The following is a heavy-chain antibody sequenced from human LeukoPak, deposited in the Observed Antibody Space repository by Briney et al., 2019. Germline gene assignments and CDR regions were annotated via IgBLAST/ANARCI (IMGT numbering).Heavy chain of an antibody. CDR3: ARDPSRGYNYGYGDY. V-gene: IGHV3-7*01. CDR1: GFTFSTYW. D-gene: IGHD5-18*01. CDR2: INQDRSEK. J-gene: IGHJ4*02. Sequence: QTGGSLRLSCAAAGFTFSTYWMSWLRQAPGKGLEWVAHINQDRSEKYYVDSVKGRFTIARDNAKNSLYLQMNSLRAEDTAVYYCARDPSRGYNYGYGDYWGQGTLVIVSS.